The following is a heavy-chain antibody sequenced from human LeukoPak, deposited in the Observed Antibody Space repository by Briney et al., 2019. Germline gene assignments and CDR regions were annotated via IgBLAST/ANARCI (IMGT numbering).Heavy chain of an antibody. Sequence: GRSLRLSCAASGFTFDDYAMHWVRQAPGKGLEWVSGISWNSGSIGFADPVKGRFTISRDNAKNSLYLQMNSLRAEDTALYYCAKDIGRGYSSSWSYFDYWGQGTLVTVSS. D-gene: IGHD6-13*01. CDR1: GFTFDDYA. J-gene: IGHJ4*02. CDR3: AKDIGRGYSSSWSYFDY. CDR2: ISWNSGSI. V-gene: IGHV3-9*01.